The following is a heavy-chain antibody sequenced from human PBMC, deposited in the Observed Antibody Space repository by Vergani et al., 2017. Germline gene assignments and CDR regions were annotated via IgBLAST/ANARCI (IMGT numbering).Heavy chain of an antibody. V-gene: IGHV3-23*04. CDR2: ISGSGGST. CDR3: AKDLCSTRCYHDAFDI. J-gene: IGHJ3*02. Sequence: EVQLVESGGGLVQPGGSLRLSCAASGFTFSSYAMSWVRQAPGKGLEWVSAISGSGGSTYYADSVKGRFTLSRDNSKNTLYLQMNSLRAEDTAVYYCAKDLCSTRCYHDAFDIWGQGTMVTVSS. CDR1: GFTFSSYA. D-gene: IGHD2-2*01.